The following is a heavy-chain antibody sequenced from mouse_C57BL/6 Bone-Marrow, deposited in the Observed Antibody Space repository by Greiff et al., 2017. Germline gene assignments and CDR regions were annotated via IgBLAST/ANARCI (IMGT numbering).Heavy chain of an antibody. D-gene: IGHD2-4*01. CDR3: ARFIYYDPWFAY. CDR2: IHPNSGRT. CDR1: GYTFTSYW. V-gene: IGHV1-64*01. Sequence: QVQLQQPGAELVKPGASVKLSCKASGYTFTSYWMHWVKQRPGQGLEWIGMIHPNSGRTNYNEKFKSKATLTVDKSSSTAYMQLSSLTSEDSAVYYFARFIYYDPWFAYGGQGTLVTVSA. J-gene: IGHJ3*01.